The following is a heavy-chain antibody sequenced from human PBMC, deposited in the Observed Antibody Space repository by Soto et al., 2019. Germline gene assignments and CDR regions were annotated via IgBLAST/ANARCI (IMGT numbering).Heavy chain of an antibody. CDR1: GLTFSSYA. D-gene: IGHD6-13*01. CDR2: ISGSGGST. CDR3: AYSSTPDHY. Sequence: EMQLLESGGGVGQPGGSLRLACAASGLTFSSYAMSWVRQAPGKALVWVLAISGSGGSTYYAATVKGRFTISRDNSKNTLYLQMNRLRAEDTAVYDCAYSSTPDHYWGQGTLVNFS. J-gene: IGHJ4*02. V-gene: IGHV3-23*01.